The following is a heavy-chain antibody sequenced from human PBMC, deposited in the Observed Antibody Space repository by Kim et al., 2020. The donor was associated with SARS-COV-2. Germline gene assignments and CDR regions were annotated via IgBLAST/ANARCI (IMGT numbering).Heavy chain of an antibody. CDR2: ISGSGGST. CDR3: AKGGIAAAGAYYYYYYMDV. V-gene: IGHV3-23*01. D-gene: IGHD6-13*01. Sequence: GGSLRLSCAASGFTFSSYAMSWVRQAPGKGLEWVSAISGSGGSTYYADSVKGRFTISRDNSKNTLYLQMNSLRAEDTAVYYCAKGGIAAAGAYYYYYYMDVWGKGTTVTVSS. J-gene: IGHJ6*03. CDR1: GFTFSSYA.